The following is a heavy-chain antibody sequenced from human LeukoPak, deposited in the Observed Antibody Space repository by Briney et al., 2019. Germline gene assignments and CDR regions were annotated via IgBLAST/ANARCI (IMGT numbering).Heavy chain of an antibody. V-gene: IGHV4-4*07. Sequence: PSETLSLTSTVSGGSISSNYWTWIRQPAGEGLEYIGRIYSSGSTHYNPSLKSRVTMSVDTSKNQFSLKLTSVTVADTALYYCARDRGFSSGHGGWFDPWGQGTLVTVSS. D-gene: IGHD6-19*01. CDR1: GGSISSNY. CDR2: IYSSGST. CDR3: ARDRGFSSGHGGWFDP. J-gene: IGHJ5*02.